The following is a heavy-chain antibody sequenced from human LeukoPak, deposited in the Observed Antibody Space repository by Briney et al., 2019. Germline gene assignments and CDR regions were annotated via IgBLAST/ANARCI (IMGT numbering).Heavy chain of an antibody. CDR1: GYTFTSYD. CDR2: MNPNSGNT. CDR3: ARGRPYDFWSGYYIGAGYYYYYGMDV. D-gene: IGHD3-3*01. J-gene: IGHJ6*02. V-gene: IGHV1-8*01. Sequence: ASVKVSCTASGYTFTSYDINWVRQATGQGLEWMGWMNPNSGNTGYAQKFQGRVTMTRNTSISTAYMELSSLRSEDTAVYYCARGRPYDFWSGYYIGAGYYYYYGMDVWGQGTTVTVSS.